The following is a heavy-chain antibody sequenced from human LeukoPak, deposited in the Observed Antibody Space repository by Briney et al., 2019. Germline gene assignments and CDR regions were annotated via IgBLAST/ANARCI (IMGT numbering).Heavy chain of an antibody. CDR1: GFIVNSNY. CDR3: AASSTSSAFDP. D-gene: IGHD2-2*01. J-gene: IGHJ5*02. V-gene: IGHV3-66*02. Sequence: GGSLRLSCAASGFIVNSNYMNWVRQAPGKGLEWVSVLYSDDTTYYADSVKGRFTISRDNSKNTLYLQMNSLRAEDTAVYYCAASSTSSAFDPWGQGTLVTVSS. CDR2: LYSDDTT.